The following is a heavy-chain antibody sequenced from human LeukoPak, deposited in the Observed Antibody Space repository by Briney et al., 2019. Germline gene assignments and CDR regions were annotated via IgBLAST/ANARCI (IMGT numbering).Heavy chain of an antibody. D-gene: IGHD5-24*01. J-gene: IGHJ4*02. Sequence: ASVKVSCKASGCTFTNSAMQWVRQARGQRFEWIGWIVVASGNTKYAQKFQERVTINRDMSTSTAYMELSRLSPEDTAVYYCAAAPIEMQQRGFDYWGQGTLVTVSS. V-gene: IGHV1-58*02. CDR1: GCTFTNSA. CDR3: AAAPIEMQQRGFDY. CDR2: IVVASGNT.